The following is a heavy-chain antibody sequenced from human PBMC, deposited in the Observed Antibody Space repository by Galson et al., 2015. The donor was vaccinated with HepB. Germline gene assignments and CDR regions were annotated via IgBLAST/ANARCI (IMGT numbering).Heavy chain of an antibody. CDR2: IWYDGSNK. CDR3: ARDHRVVVVAATQAQNEVGDY. D-gene: IGHD2-15*01. V-gene: IGHV3-33*01. Sequence: SLRLSCAASGFTFSSYGMHWVRQAPGKGLEWVAVIWYDGSNKYYADSVKGRFTNSRDNSKNTLYLQMNSLRAEDTAVYYCARDHRVVVVAATQAQNEVGDYWGQGTLVTVSS. CDR1: GFTFSSYG. J-gene: IGHJ4*02.